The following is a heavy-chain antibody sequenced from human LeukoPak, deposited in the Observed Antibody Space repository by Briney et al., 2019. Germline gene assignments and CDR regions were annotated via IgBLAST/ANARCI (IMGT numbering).Heavy chain of an antibody. V-gene: IGHV4-59*08. D-gene: IGHD6-19*01. CDR1: GASTSDKY. J-gene: IGHJ4*02. CDR3: AQPTGWPGFDL. CDR2: IYNGRNA. Sequence: PSETLSLTCSASGASTSDKYWSWIRQSPGRTLEWIGHIYNGRNAKYNPSLTSRVTISVDTSKNQFSLSLTSVTAADTAMYYCAQPTGWPGFDLWGRGALVTVYS.